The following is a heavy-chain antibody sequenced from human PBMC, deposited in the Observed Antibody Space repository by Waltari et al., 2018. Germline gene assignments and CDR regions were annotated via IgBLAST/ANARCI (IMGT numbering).Heavy chain of an antibody. J-gene: IGHJ4*02. CDR3: AKARHRASSQTLDY. CDR2: ISGSGGST. CDR1: GFTFSSYA. Sequence: EVQLLESGGGLVQPGGSLRLSCAASGFTFSSYAISWVRQAPGKGLEWVSAISGSGGSTYYADSVKGRFTISRDNSKNTLYLQMNSLRAEDTAVYYCAKARHRASSQTLDYWGQGTLVTVSS. V-gene: IGHV3-23*01.